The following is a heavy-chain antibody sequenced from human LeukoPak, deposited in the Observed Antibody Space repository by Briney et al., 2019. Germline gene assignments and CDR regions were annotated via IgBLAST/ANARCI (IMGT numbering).Heavy chain of an antibody. CDR3: AREGSSWSHYYFDY. V-gene: IGHV3-20*01. J-gene: IGHJ4*02. Sequence: PGGSLRLSCAASGFTFDDYGMSWVRQAPGKGLEWVSGINWNGGSTGYADSVKGRFTISRDNAKNSLYLQMNSLRAEDTALYHCAREGSSWSHYYFDYWGQGTLVTVSS. CDR2: INWNGGST. CDR1: GFTFDDYG. D-gene: IGHD6-13*01.